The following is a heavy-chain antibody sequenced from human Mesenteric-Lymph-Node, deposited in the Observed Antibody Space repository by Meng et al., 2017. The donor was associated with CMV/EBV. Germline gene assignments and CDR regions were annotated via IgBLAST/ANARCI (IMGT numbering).Heavy chain of an antibody. J-gene: IGHJ4*02. CDR3: VSFGELFDY. Sequence: CKESGGSFRRYAVRWVRQAPGQELEWMGEIIPIFGTANDRQRFQGRVKITADESTSTAYMERSSLRSEDTAGYYCVSFGELFDYWGQGTLVTVSS. CDR2: IIPIFGTA. D-gene: IGHD3-10*01. V-gene: IGHV1-69*01. CDR1: GGSFRRYA.